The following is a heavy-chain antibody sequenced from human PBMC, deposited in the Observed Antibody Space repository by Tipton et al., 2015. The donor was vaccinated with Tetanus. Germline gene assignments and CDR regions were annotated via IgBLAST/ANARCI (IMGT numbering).Heavy chain of an antibody. Sequence: TLSLTCTVSGGSITDDIYYWNWIRQHPGKGLEWIGYIYHSGTTHYNSSLKSRVAMSVDTSKNQFSLKLNSMTPADAAVYYCARAVPLQWSSRYFDLWGRSTLVTVSS. CDR2: IYHSGTT. CDR3: ARAVPLQWSSRYFDL. D-gene: IGHD2-15*01. J-gene: IGHJ2*01. CDR1: GGSITDDIYY. V-gene: IGHV4-31*03.